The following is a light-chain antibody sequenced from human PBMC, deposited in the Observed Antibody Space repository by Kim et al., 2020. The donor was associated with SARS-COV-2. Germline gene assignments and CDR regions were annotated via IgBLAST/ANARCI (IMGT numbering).Light chain of an antibody. CDR3: LQHTRYPYT. J-gene: IGKJ2*01. CDR1: QGIYNY. CDR2: GAS. V-gene: IGKV1-17*03. Sequence: DIRMTQSPSAMSASVGDRVTITCRASQGIYNYLAWFQQKPGTVPKRLIYGASNLQGGVPSRFSGSGSGTEFTLTISSLQPEDSATYYCLQHTRYPYTFGQGTKLEI.